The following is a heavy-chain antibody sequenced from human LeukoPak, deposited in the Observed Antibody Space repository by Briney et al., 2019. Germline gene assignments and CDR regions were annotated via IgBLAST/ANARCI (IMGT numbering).Heavy chain of an antibody. CDR1: GGTFSSYA. D-gene: IGHD3-22*01. CDR2: IIPIFGTA. J-gene: IGHJ4*02. Sequence: SVKASCKASGGTFSSYAISWVRQAPGQGLEWMGGIIPIFGTANYAQKFQGRVTITADESTSTAYMELSSLRSEDTAVYYCARDENPYYYDSSGYYYWGQGTLVTVSS. V-gene: IGHV1-69*13. CDR3: ARDENPYYYDSSGYYY.